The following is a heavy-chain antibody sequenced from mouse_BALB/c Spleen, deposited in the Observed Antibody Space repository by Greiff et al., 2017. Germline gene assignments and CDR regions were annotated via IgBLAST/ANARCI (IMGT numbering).Heavy chain of an antibody. V-gene: IGHV2-6-7*01. CDR1: GFSLTGYG. D-gene: IGHD2-3*01. Sequence: VQRVESGPGLVAPSQSLSITCTVSGFSLTGYGVNWVRQPPGKGLEWLGMIWGDGSTDYNSALKSRLSISKDNSKSQVFLKMNSLQTDDTARYYCARAWLLKAMDYWGQGTSVTVSS. CDR3: ARAWLLKAMDY. CDR2: IWGDGST. J-gene: IGHJ4*01.